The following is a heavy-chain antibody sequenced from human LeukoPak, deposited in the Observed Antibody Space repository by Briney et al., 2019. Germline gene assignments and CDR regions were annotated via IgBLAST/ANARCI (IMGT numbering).Heavy chain of an antibody. D-gene: IGHD3-10*01. Sequence: SETLSLTCTVSGGSISSYYWSWIRQPPGKGLEWIGYIYYTGSTNYSPSLKSRVTMSVDTSKNQFSLKLGSVTAADTAVYYCARDSGRVDPWGQGTLVTVSS. CDR1: GGSISSYY. J-gene: IGHJ5*02. CDR2: IYYTGST. V-gene: IGHV4-59*01. CDR3: ARDSGRVDP.